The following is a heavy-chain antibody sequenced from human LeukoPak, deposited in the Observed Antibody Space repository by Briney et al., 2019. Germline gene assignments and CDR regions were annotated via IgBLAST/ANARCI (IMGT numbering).Heavy chain of an antibody. D-gene: IGHD5-18*01. Sequence: GGSLRLSCAASGFTFSSYAMSWVRQAPGKGLEWVSAISGSGGSTYYADSVKGRFTISRDNSKNTLYLQMNSLRAEDTAVYYCARDRWGVDTAMVRKTDAFDIWGQGTMVTVSS. CDR1: GFTFSSYA. CDR2: ISGSGGST. CDR3: ARDRWGVDTAMVRKTDAFDI. J-gene: IGHJ3*02. V-gene: IGHV3-23*01.